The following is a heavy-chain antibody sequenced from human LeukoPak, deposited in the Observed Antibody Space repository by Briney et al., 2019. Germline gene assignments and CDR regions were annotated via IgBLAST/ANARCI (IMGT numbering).Heavy chain of an antibody. D-gene: IGHD2-2*02. V-gene: IGHV4-4*09. CDR1: GVSINSYF. Sequence: SETLSLTCTVSGVSINSYFWSWIRQPPGKGLEWIGYIYSSGDTNYNPSLKGRVTISLDTSKNQFSLKLSSATAADTAMYVCARHDAYCSRNSCYKGGSNWFDPWGQGTLVTVSS. CDR2: IYSSGDT. J-gene: IGHJ5*02. CDR3: ARHDAYCSRNSCYKGGSNWFDP.